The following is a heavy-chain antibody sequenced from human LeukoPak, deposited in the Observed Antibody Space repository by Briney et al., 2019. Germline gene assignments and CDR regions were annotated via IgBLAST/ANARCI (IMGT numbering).Heavy chain of an antibody. V-gene: IGHV4-34*01. CDR2: INHSGST. D-gene: IGHD3-22*01. CDR1: GGSFSGYY. CDR3: ARVAYYDSSGADAFDI. Sequence: SETLSLTCAVYGGSFSGYYWSWIRQPPGKGLEWIGEINHSGSTNYNPSLKSRVTISVDTSKNQFSLKLSSVTAADTAVYYCARVAYYDSSGADAFDIWGQGTMVTVSS. J-gene: IGHJ3*02.